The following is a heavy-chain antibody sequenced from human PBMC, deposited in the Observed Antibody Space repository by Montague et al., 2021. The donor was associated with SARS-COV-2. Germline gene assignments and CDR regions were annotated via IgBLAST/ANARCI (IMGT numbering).Heavy chain of an antibody. V-gene: IGHV3-53*01. CDR3: ARDLTYGSGRSYYYYGMDV. CDR1: GFTVSSNY. D-gene: IGHD3-10*01. J-gene: IGHJ6*02. CDR2: IYSGGST. Sequence: SLRLSCAASGFTVSSNYMSWVRQAPGKGLEWVSVIYSGGSTYYADSMKGRFTISRHNSKNTLYLQMNSLRAEDTAVYYCARDLTYGSGRSYYYYGMDVWGQGTTVTVSS.